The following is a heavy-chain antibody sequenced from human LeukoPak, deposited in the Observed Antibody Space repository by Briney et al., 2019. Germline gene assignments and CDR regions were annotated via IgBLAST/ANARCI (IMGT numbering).Heavy chain of an antibody. CDR2: ISWNSGSI. V-gene: IGHV3-9*01. CDR3: GKVTQWELREGYYFDY. Sequence: PGRSLRLSCAASGFTFDDYAMHWVRQAPGKGLEWVSGISWNSGSIGYADSVKGRFTISRDNAKNSLYLQMNSLRAEDTALYYCGKVTQWELREGYYFDYWGQGTLVTVSS. CDR1: GFTFDDYA. J-gene: IGHJ4*02. D-gene: IGHD1-26*01.